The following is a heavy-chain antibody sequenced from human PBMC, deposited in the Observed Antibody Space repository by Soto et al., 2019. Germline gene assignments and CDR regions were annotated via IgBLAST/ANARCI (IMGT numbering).Heavy chain of an antibody. D-gene: IGHD4-17*01. CDR3: ARARNYGDYEPLPFYASDY. V-gene: IGHV3-30-3*01. CDR1: GFTFSSYA. CDR2: ISYDGSNK. Sequence: QVQLVESGGGVVQPGRSLRLSCAASGFTFSSYAMHWVRQAPGKGLEWVAVISYDGSNKYYADSVKGRFTISRDNSKNPLYLQMNSLRAEDTAVYYCARARNYGDYEPLPFYASDYWGQGTLVTVSS. J-gene: IGHJ4*02.